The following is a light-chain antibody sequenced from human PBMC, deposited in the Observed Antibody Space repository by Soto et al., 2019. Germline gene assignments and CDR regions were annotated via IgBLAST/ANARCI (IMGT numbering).Light chain of an antibody. CDR1: SSDVGAYTF. CDR2: DVS. J-gene: IGLJ1*01. Sequence: QSALTQPASVSGSPGQSITISCTGTSSDVGAYTFVSWYQQHPDKVPKLMIFDVSRRPSGVSDRFSGSKSGNTASLTISGLQPVGEADYYCSSYTSSSTHVFGRGTKLTVL. CDR3: SSYTSSSTHV. V-gene: IGLV2-14*03.